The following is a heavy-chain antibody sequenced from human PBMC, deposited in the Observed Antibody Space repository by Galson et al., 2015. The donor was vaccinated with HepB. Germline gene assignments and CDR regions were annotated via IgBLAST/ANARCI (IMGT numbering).Heavy chain of an antibody. CDR2: INPNSGGT. CDR3: ARQVYSSGWYSYYYGMDV. Sequence: SVKVSCKASGYTFTGYYMHWVRQAPGQGLEWMRWINPNSGGTNYAQKFQGWVTMTRDTSISTAYMELSRLRSDDTAVYYCARQVYSSGWYSYYYGMDVWGQGTTVTVSS. D-gene: IGHD6-19*01. J-gene: IGHJ6*02. CDR1: GYTFTGYY. V-gene: IGHV1-2*04.